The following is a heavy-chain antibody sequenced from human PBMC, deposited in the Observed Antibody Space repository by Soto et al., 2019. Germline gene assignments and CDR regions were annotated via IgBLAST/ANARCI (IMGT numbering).Heavy chain of an antibody. CDR3: ARARERFGELWIGSDAFDI. Sequence: ASVKVSCKASGYTFTGYYMHWVRQAPGQGLEWMGWINPNSGGTNYAQKFQGWVTMTRDTSISTAYMELSRLRSDDTAVYYCARARERFGELWIGSDAFDIWGQGTMVTVSS. D-gene: IGHD3-10*01. CDR1: GYTFTGYY. V-gene: IGHV1-2*04. J-gene: IGHJ3*02. CDR2: INPNSGGT.